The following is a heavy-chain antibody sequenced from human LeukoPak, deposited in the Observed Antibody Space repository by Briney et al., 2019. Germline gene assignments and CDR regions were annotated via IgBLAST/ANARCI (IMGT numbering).Heavy chain of an antibody. CDR1: GGTFSSYA. Sequence: ASVTVSCKASGGTFSSYAISWVRQAPGQGLEWMGWMNPNSGNTGYAQKFQGRVTMTRNTSISTAYMELSSLRSEDTAVYYCARGHRKYSSSWPKPKNWFDPWGQGTLVTVSS. V-gene: IGHV1-8*02. D-gene: IGHD6-13*01. CDR2: MNPNSGNT. J-gene: IGHJ5*02. CDR3: ARGHRKYSSSWPKPKNWFDP.